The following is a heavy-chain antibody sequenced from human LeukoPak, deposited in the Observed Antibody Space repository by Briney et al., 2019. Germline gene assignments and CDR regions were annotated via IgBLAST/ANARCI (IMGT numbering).Heavy chain of an antibody. Sequence: ASVRVSCKASGYTFTGYYVHWVRQAPGQGLEWMGWINPNSGGTNYAQKFHGRVTMTGDTSISTAYMELSRLRSDDTAVYYCARFEDFWMFDPWGQGTLLTVSS. D-gene: IGHD3-3*01. V-gene: IGHV1-2*02. CDR2: INPNSGGT. CDR1: GYTFTGYY. J-gene: IGHJ5*02. CDR3: ARFEDFWMFDP.